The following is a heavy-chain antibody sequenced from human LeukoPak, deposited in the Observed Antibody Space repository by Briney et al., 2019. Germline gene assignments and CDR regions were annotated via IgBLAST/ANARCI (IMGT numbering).Heavy chain of an antibody. CDR3: ARARAPDYYYSYMDV. V-gene: IGHV4-4*07. CDR1: GGSISSYY. J-gene: IGHJ6*03. CDR2: IYTSGST. Sequence: SETLSLTCTVSGGSISSYYWSWIRQPAGKGLEWIGRIYTSGSTNYNPSLKSRVTISVDKSKNQFSLKLSSVTAADTAVYYCARARAPDYYYSYMDVWGKGTTVTVSS.